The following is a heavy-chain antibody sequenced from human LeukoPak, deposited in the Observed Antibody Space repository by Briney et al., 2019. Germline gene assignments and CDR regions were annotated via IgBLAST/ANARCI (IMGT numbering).Heavy chain of an antibody. CDR3: ARSLRVRGVPDYMDV. Sequence: GGSLRLSCAASGFTFSSYWMSWVRQAPGKGLEWVANIKQDGSEKYYVDSVKGRFTISRDNAKNSLYLQMNSLRAEDTAVYYCARSLRVRGVPDYMDVWGKGTTVTISS. J-gene: IGHJ6*03. D-gene: IGHD3-10*01. V-gene: IGHV3-7*01. CDR1: GFTFSSYW. CDR2: IKQDGSEK.